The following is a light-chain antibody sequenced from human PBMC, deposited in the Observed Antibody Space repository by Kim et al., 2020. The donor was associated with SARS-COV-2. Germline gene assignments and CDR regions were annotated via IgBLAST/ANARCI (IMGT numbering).Light chain of an antibody. CDR2: SND. Sequence: GQRVTISCSGSSSNIGSNVVNWYQQLPGTVPKLLIYSNDYRPSGVPDRFSGSKSGTSASLAISGLQSEDEADYYCAAWDDSLNGSVFGGGTQLTVL. V-gene: IGLV1-44*01. CDR1: SSNIGSNV. J-gene: IGLJ3*02. CDR3: AAWDDSLNGSV.